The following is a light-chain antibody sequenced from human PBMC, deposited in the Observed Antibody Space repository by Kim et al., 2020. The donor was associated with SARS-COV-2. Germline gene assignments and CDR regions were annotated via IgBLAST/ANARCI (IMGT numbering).Light chain of an antibody. CDR2: AAS. CDR1: QGINTW. CDR3: QQANRFPPT. V-gene: IGKV1-12*01. J-gene: IGKJ4*01. Sequence: ASVGDRVTSTCRASQGINTWLAWYQQKPAKAPYLLIYAASSLQSGVPSRFSGSGSGTDFTLTISSLQPEDFGTYYCQQANRFPPTFGGGTKVDIK.